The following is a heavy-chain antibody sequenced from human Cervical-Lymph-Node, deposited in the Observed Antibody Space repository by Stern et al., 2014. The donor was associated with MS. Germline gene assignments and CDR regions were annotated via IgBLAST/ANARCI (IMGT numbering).Heavy chain of an antibody. D-gene: IGHD4-23*01. J-gene: IGHJ1*01. CDR3: AREGGNTAEYFQH. CDR1: GFTFSSSG. CDR2: IYYDGINR. Sequence: VQLVESGGGVVQPGRSLRLSCAASGFTFSSSGMHWVRQAPGKGLEWLAIIYYDGINRYYADSVKGRFTISRDNSKNTLYLQMNSLRAEDTAVYYCAREGGNTAEYFQHWGQGTLVTVSS. V-gene: IGHV3-33*01.